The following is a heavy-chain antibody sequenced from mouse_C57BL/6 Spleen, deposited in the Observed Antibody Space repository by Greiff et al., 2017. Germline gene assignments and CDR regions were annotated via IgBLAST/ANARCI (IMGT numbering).Heavy chain of an antibody. V-gene: IGHV1-26*01. D-gene: IGHD3-1*01. CDR2: INPNNCGT. J-gene: IGHJ4*01. Sequence: EVQLQQSGPELVKPGASVKISCKASGYTFTDYYMNWVKQSHGQSLEWIGDINPNNCGTSYNQKFKGKATLTVDKSSSTAYMERRSLTSEDSAVYYCARRENGCVGGAMDYWGQGTSVTVSS. CDR1: GYTFTDYY. CDR3: ARRENGCVGGAMDY.